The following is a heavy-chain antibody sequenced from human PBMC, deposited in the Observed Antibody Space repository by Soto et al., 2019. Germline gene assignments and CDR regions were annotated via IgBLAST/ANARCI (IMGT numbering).Heavy chain of an antibody. V-gene: IGHV1-24*01. CDR1: GYTLTELS. D-gene: IGHD3-22*01. CDR3: ATAPYYYDSSGYYPFDFDY. J-gene: IGHJ4*02. CDR2: FDPEDGET. Sequence: ASVKVSCKVSGYTLTELSMHWVRQAPGKGLEWMGGFDPEDGETIYAQKFQGRVTMTEDTSTDTAYMELSSLRSEDTAVYYCATAPYYYDSSGYYPFDFDYWGQGTLVTVSS.